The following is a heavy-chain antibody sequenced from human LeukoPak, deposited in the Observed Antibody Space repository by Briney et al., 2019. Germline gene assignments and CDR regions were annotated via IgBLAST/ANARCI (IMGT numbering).Heavy chain of an antibody. J-gene: IGHJ3*02. CDR2: IYYSGST. V-gene: IGHV4-61*01. D-gene: IGHD3-3*01. CDR3: ARDSLLLGRHYDFWSGYSTNDAFDI. Sequence: MASETLSLTCTVSGGSISSSSYYWSWLRQPPGKGLEWIGYIYYSGSTNYNPSLKSRVTISVDTSKNQFSLKLSSVTAADTAVYYCARDSLLLGRHYDFWSGYSTNDAFDIWGQGTMVTVSS. CDR1: GGSISSSSYY.